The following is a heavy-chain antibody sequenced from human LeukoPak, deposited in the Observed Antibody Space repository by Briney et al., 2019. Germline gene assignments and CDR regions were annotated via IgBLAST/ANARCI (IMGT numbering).Heavy chain of an antibody. J-gene: IGHJ5*02. CDR3: ARHIYCSGGSCYFDP. V-gene: IGHV4-39*01. Sequence: SETLSLTCTVSGGSISSSSYYWGWIPQPPGKGLEWIGSIYYSGSTYYNPSLKSRVTISVDTSKNHFSLKLSSVTAADTAVYYCARHIYCSGGSCYFDPWGQGTLVTVSS. CDR2: IYYSGST. CDR1: GGSISSSSYY. D-gene: IGHD2-15*01.